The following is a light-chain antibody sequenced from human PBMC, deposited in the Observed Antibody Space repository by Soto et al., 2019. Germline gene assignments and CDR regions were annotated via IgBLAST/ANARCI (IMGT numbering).Light chain of an antibody. CDR2: DAS. V-gene: IGKV3-11*01. CDR1: QSVSSY. CDR3: QKRSNWPPT. J-gene: IGKJ1*01. Sequence: EIVLTQSPATLSLSPGGRATLSCRASQSVSSYLAWYQQKPGQAPRLLIYDASNRATAIPARFSGSGSGTDFTLTISSLEPEDFDVYYCQKRSNWPPTFGQGTKVEIK.